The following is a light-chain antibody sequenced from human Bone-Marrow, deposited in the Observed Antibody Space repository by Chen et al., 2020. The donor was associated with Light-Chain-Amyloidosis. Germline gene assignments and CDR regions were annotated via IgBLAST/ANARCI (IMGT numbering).Light chain of an antibody. CDR1: DLPTKY. Sequence: SYELPQPPSASASPGQTARTPCSGDDLPTKYAYWYQQKPGQAPVLVIHRDTERPSGISERFSGSSSGTTATLTISGVQAEDEADYHCQSADSSGTYEVIFGGGTKLTVL. V-gene: IGLV3-25*03. J-gene: IGLJ2*01. CDR3: QSADSSGTYEVI. CDR2: RDT.